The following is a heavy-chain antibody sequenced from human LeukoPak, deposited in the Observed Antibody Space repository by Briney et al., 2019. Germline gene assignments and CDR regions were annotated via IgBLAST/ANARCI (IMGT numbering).Heavy chain of an antibody. CDR3: AALTYGYVHWYFDV. CDR2: IHSTGST. V-gene: IGHV4-31*03. CDR1: GGSGSSGGHY. Sequence: ASETLSLTCSVSGGSGSSGGHYWSWIRQYPGKGLEWIGYIHSTGSTDYNPSLKSRVTMSLDTSKNQFSLKLRFVTAADTAVYYCAALTYGYVHWYFDVWGRGTLVTVSS. D-gene: IGHD5-18*01. J-gene: IGHJ2*01.